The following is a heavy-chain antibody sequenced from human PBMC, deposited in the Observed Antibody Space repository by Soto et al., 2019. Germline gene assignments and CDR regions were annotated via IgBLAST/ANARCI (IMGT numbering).Heavy chain of an antibody. J-gene: IGHJ4*02. CDR3: AKDLIWFGELLYYTPQIDY. CDR1: GFTFSSYA. V-gene: IGHV3-23*01. CDR2: ISGSGGST. Sequence: GGSLRLSCAASGFTFSSYAMSWVRQAPGKGLEWVSAISGSGGSTYYADSVKGRFTISRDNSKNTLYLQMNSLRAEDTAVYYCAKDLIWFGELLYYTPQIDYWGQGTLVTVSS. D-gene: IGHD3-10*01.